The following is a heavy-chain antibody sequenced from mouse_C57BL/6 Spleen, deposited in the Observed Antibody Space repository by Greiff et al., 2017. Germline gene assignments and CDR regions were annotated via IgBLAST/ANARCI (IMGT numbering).Heavy chain of an antibody. CDR2: IYPGSGST. D-gene: IGHD3-2*02. Sequence: VQLQQPGADLVKPGASVKMSCKASGYTFTSYWITWVKQRPGQGLEWIGDIYPGSGSTNYNEKFKSKATLTVDSSSSTAYMQLSRLTSEDSAVYYCARTAQALYYFDYWGLGTTLTVSS. CDR3: ARTAQALYYFDY. V-gene: IGHV1-55*01. J-gene: IGHJ2*01. CDR1: GYTFTSYW.